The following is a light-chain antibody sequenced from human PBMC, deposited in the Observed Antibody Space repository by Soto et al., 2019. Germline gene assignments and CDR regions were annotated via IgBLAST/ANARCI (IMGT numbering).Light chain of an antibody. CDR2: GAS. V-gene: IGKV3-15*01. J-gene: IGKJ5*01. CDR1: QSIRSN. Sequence: DIVLTQSPGTLPLSPGESATLSCRASQSIRSNYLAWYQQKPGQAPRLLIYGASTRATGIPARFSGSGSGTEFTLTISSLQSEDFAVYYCQQYNNWPPITFGQGTRLEN. CDR3: QQYNNWPPIT.